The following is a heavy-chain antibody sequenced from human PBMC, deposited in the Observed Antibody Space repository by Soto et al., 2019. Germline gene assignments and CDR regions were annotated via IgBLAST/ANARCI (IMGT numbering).Heavy chain of an antibody. Sequence: QVQLQESGPGLVKPSGTLSLTCAVSGDSISSSNWWSWVRQPPGKGLAWIGEIHHGGSTNYNPSLKSLVTISVDESKNQFSLKLSSVTAADTAMYYCARTVYWNDGLNFDYWGQGTLVTVSS. J-gene: IGHJ4*02. CDR3: ARTVYWNDGLNFDY. CDR1: GDSISSSNW. CDR2: IHHGGST. D-gene: IGHD1-1*01. V-gene: IGHV4-4*02.